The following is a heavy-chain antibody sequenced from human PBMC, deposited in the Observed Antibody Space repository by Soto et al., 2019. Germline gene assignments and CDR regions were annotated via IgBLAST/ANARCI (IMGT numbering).Heavy chain of an antibody. CDR1: GGTFSSYT. D-gene: IGHD6-13*01. J-gene: IGHJ4*02. CDR2: IIPILGIA. CDR3: ASLATADTLDY. Sequence: QVQLVQSGAEVKKPGSSVKVSCKASGGTFSSYTISWVRQAPGQGLEWMGRIIPILGIATSAQQFQGRVTITADKSTSTAYMELSSLRSEDTAVYYCASLATADTLDYWGQGTLVTVSS. V-gene: IGHV1-69*02.